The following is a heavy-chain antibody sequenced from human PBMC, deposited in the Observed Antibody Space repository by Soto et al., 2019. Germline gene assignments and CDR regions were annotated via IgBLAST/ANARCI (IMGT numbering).Heavy chain of an antibody. V-gene: IGHV4-59*02. J-gene: IGHJ4*02. CDR2: IDYNGRA. Sequence: QVQLQESGPGLVKPSETLPLTCSVSGGSVTGNCWSWVRQPPGKGLEWIGCIDYNGRAHYNPSLTRRVSMSLDTSNNHFSLKLSSMTAADTAMYYCARGPDHSKVGYWGQGTLVTVSS. D-gene: IGHD4-4*01. CDR1: GGSVTGNC. CDR3: ARGPDHSKVGY.